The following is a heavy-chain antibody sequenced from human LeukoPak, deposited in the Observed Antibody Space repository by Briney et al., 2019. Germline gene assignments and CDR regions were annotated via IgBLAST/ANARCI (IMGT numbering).Heavy chain of an antibody. CDR3: ARALMDYGMDV. Sequence: SETLSLTCTVSGGSISSYYRSWIRQPPGKGLEWIGYIYYSGSANYNPSLKSRVTISVDTSKNQFSLKLSSVTAADTAVYYCARALMDYGMDVWAKGPRSPSP. V-gene: IGHV4-59*01. CDR2: IYYSGSA. D-gene: IGHD2-8*01. J-gene: IGHJ6*02. CDR1: GGSISSYY.